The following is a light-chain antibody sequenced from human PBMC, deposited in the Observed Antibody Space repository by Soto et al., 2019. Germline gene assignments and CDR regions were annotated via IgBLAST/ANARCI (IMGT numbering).Light chain of an antibody. CDR2: GAS. Sequence: EIVLTQSPGTLSLSPGERATLSCRASQSVSSSYLAWYQQKPGQAPRLLIYGASSRATGIPDRFSGSGSGTDFTLTSSRLEPEDFAVYYCQQFVTFGQGTKVEIK. CDR3: QQFVT. CDR1: QSVSSSY. V-gene: IGKV3-20*01. J-gene: IGKJ1*01.